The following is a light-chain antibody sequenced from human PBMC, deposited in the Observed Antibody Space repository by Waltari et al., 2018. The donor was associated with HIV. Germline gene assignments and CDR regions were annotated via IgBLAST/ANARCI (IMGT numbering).Light chain of an antibody. CDR1: ALPKKY. Sequence: SYELTQPPSVSVYPGQTARITCSGDALPKKYAYWYQQKSGQAPVLVIYEDRKRPSGIPERFSGSSSGTMATLTISGAQVEDEADYYCYSTDSSGNHVVFGGGTKLTVL. V-gene: IGLV3-10*01. CDR3: YSTDSSGNHVV. J-gene: IGLJ2*01. CDR2: EDR.